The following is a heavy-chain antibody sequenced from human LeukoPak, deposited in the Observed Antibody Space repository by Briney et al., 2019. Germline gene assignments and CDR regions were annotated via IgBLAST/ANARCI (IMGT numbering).Heavy chain of an antibody. J-gene: IGHJ5*02. CDR2: INHSGST. Sequence: SETLSLTCAVYGGSFSGYYWSWIRQPPGKGLEWIGEINHSGSTNYNPSLKSRVTISVDTSKNQFSLKLSSVTAADTAVYYCARGKLYSRFGWFDPWGQGTLVTDSS. V-gene: IGHV4-34*01. D-gene: IGHD6-13*01. CDR3: ARGKLYSRFGWFDP. CDR1: GGSFSGYY.